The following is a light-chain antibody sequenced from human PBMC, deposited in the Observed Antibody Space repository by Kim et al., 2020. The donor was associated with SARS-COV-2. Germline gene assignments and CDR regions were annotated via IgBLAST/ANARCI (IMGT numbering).Light chain of an antibody. CDR2: HTS. CDR3: QQYNNWPYS. CDR1: ATVGNK. J-gene: IGKJ2*03. Sequence: FVTPGERATQTCRATATVGNKLAWNQNKPGQAPGLLIYHTSSKDTGVPARFGGSGAGTDFTLTIGSLQSDYFAIYYCQQYNNWPYSFGQGTKLEI. V-gene: IGKV3-15*01.